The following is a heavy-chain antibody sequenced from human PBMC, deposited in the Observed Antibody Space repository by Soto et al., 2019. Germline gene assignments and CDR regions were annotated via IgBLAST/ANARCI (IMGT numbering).Heavy chain of an antibody. CDR2: ISYDGSNK. J-gene: IGHJ3*01. CDR3: AKAAYDSRGYDAFDF. V-gene: IGHV3-30*18. CDR1: GFAFSSYG. Sequence: GGSLRLSCAASGFAFSSYGMHWVRQAPGKGLGWVAVISYDGSNKYYADSVKGRFTISRDNSKNTLYLQMYSLRPEDTSFYYCAKAAYDSRGYDAFDFWGQGTMVTVSS. D-gene: IGHD3-22*01.